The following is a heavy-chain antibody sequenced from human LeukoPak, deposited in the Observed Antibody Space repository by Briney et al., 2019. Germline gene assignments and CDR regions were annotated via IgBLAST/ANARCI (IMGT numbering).Heavy chain of an antibody. CDR1: GYTFTSYG. D-gene: IGHD6-13*01. V-gene: IGHV1-18*01. Sequence: ASVKVSCKASGYTFTSYGISWVRQAPGQGLEWMGWISAYNGNTNYAQKLQGRVTMTTDTSTSTAYMELRSLRSDDTAVYYCAREESSSWHTAHYFDYWGQGTLVTVSS. J-gene: IGHJ4*02. CDR2: ISAYNGNT. CDR3: AREESSSWHTAHYFDY.